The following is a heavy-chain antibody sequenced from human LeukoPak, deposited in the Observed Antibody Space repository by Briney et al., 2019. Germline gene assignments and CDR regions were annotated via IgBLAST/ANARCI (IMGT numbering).Heavy chain of an antibody. Sequence: PGGSLRLPCAASGFTFSSYSMNWVRQAPGKGLEWVSSISSSSSYIYYADSVKGRFTISRDNAKNSLYLQMNSLRAEDTAVYYCARVLLPNWFDPWGQGTLVTVSS. D-gene: IGHD2-15*01. J-gene: IGHJ5*02. CDR1: GFTFSSYS. CDR2: ISSSSSYI. V-gene: IGHV3-21*01. CDR3: ARVLLPNWFDP.